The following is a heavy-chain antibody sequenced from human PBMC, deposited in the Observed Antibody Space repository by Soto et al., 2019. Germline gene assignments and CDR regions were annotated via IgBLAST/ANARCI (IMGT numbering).Heavy chain of an antibody. CDR2: ISYDGSNK. D-gene: IGHD6-19*01. J-gene: IGHJ4*02. CDR3: AKENMADYFDY. V-gene: IGHV3-30*18. Sequence: GGSLRLSCAASGFTFSSYGMHWVRQAPGKGLEWVAVISYDGSNKYYADSVKGRFTISRDNSKNTLYLQMNSLRAEDTAVYYCAKENMADYFDYWGQGTLVTVSS. CDR1: GFTFSSYG.